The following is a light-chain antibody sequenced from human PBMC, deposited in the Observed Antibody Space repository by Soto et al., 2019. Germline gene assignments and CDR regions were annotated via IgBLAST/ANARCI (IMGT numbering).Light chain of an antibody. CDR2: VNS. V-gene: IGLV1-40*01. CDR3: QSYDNSLSVHVV. J-gene: IGLJ2*01. Sequence: QPVLTQPPSVSGAPGQRVTISCTGTSSNIGAGYDVHWYQQVPGTSPKLLIFVNSNRPSGVPDRFSGSKSGTSASLAITGLQAEDEAGYYCQSYDNSLSVHVVFGGGTKLTVL. CDR1: SSNIGAGYD.